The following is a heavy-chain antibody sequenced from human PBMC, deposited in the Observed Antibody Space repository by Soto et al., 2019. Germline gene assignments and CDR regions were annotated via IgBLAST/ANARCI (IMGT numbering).Heavy chain of an antibody. V-gene: IGHV3-30*18. CDR1: GFTFSSYG. CDR3: AKDRRDGYSPDAFDI. J-gene: IGHJ3*02. D-gene: IGHD2-21*01. Sequence: LRLSCAASGFTFSSYGMHWVRQAPGKGLEWVAVISYDGSNKYYADSVKGRFTISRDNSKNTLYLQMNSLRAEDTAVYYCAKDRRDGYSPDAFDIWGQGTMVTVSS. CDR2: ISYDGSNK.